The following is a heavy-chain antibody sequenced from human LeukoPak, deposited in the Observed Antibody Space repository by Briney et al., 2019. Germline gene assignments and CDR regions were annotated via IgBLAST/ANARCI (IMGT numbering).Heavy chain of an antibody. Sequence: GRSLRLSCAASGFTFSSYGMHWVRQAPGKGLEWVAVISYDGSNKYYADSVKGRFTISRDNSKNTLYLQMNSLRAEDTAVYYCARAPPQSLWFGECIDWGQGTLVTVSS. CDR3: ARAPPQSLWFGECID. V-gene: IGHV3-30*19. CDR2: ISYDGSNK. CDR1: GFTFSSYG. D-gene: IGHD3-10*01. J-gene: IGHJ4*02.